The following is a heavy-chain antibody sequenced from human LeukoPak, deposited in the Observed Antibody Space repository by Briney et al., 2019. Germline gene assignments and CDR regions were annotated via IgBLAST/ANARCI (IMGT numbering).Heavy chain of an antibody. J-gene: IGHJ4*02. V-gene: IGHV1-18*01. CDR1: CFNFSSYG. Sequence: VGSVKVSCKGFCFNFSSYGISWGGPAPGQRLEWMGWISAYNGNTNYAQKLQGRVTMTTDTSTSTAYMELRSLRSDDTAVYYCARDQSAEFDYWGQGTLVTVSS. D-gene: IGHD1-14*01. CDR3: ARDQSAEFDY. CDR2: ISAYNGNT.